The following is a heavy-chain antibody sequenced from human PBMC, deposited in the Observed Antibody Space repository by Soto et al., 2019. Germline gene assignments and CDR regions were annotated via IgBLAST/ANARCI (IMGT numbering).Heavy chain of an antibody. CDR3: ARARGDFWSGYYANWFDP. D-gene: IGHD3-3*01. J-gene: IGHJ5*02. CDR1: GFTFSSYS. Sequence: LRLSCAASGFTFSSYSMNWVRQAPGKGPEWVSSISSSSSYIYYADSVKGRFTISRDNAKNSLYLQMNSLRAEDTAVYYCARARGDFWSGYYANWFDPWGQGTLVTVSS. CDR2: ISSSSSYI. V-gene: IGHV3-21*01.